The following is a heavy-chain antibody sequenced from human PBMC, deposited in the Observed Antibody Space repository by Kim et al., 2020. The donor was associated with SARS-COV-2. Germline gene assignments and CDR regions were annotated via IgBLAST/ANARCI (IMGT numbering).Heavy chain of an antibody. CDR3: ARLRGAGLASAFDY. CDR2: IFYTGRT. CDR1: GGSVNTYY. Sequence: SETLSLTCTVSGGSVNTYYWSWIRQPPGKGLEWIGYIFYTGRTNYNPSLKSRVTLSIDTSKNQFSLKLNSVTAADTAVYYCARLRGAGLASAFDYWGQGTLVTVSS. J-gene: IGHJ4*02. V-gene: IGHV4-59*08. D-gene: IGHD6-25*01.